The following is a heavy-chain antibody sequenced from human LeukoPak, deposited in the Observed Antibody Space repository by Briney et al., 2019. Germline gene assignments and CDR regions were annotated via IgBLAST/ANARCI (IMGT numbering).Heavy chain of an antibody. D-gene: IGHD7-27*01. V-gene: IGHV3-11*04. CDR3: ARDRVELGWGAFEI. J-gene: IGHJ3*02. Sequence: GGSLRLSCAASGFTFSDYYMSWIRQAPGKGLEWVSYISSSGNIIYYADSVRGRFTISRDNAKNSLYLQMNSLRAEDTAVYYCARDRVELGWGAFEIWGQGTMVTVSS. CDR2: ISSSGNII. CDR1: GFTFSDYY.